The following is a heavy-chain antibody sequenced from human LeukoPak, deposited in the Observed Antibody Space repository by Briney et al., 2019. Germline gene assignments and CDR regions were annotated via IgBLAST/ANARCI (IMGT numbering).Heavy chain of an antibody. V-gene: IGHV1-8*03. CDR3: ARGFTDYDFWSGYYHYFDY. D-gene: IGHD3-3*01. CDR2: MNPNSGNT. CDR1: GYTFTSYD. J-gene: IGHJ4*02. Sequence: ASVKVSCKASGYTFTSYDINWVRQATGQGLEWMGWMNPNSGNTGYAQKFQGRVTITRNTSISTAYMELSSLRSEDTAVYYCARGFTDYDFWSGYYHYFDYWGQGTLVTVSS.